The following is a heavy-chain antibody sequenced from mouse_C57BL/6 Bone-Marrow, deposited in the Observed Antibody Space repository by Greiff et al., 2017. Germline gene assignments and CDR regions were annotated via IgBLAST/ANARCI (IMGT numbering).Heavy chain of an antibody. V-gene: IGHV1-81*01. CDR3: ASCLYYYCSSYYCWYFDV. CDR2: IYPRSGNT. J-gene: IGHJ1*03. CDR1: GYTFTSYG. D-gene: IGHD1-1*01. Sequence: QVQLQQSGAELARPGASVKLSCKASGYTFTSYGISWVKQRTGQGLEWIGEIYPRSGNTNYNEKFKGKATLTADKSSSTAYMELRSLTSEDSAVXFCASCLYYYCSSYYCWYFDVWGTGTTVTVSS.